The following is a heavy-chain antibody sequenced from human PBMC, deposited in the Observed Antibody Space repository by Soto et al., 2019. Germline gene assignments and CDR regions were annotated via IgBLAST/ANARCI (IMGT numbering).Heavy chain of an antibody. CDR3: AKTLSFTTGDAFDI. V-gene: IGHV3-9*01. CDR2: ISWNSGSI. CDR1: GFTFDDYA. Sequence: GGSLRLYCAASGFTFDDYAMHWVRQAPGKGLEWVSGISWNSGSIGYADSVKGRFTISRDNAKNSLYLQMNSLRAEDTALYYCAKTLSFTTGDAFDIWGQGTMVTVSS. D-gene: IGHD4-17*01. J-gene: IGHJ3*02.